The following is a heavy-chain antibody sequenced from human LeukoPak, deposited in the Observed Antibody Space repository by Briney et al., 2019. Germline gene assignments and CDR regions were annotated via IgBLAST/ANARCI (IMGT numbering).Heavy chain of an antibody. V-gene: IGHV4-39*07. D-gene: IGHD5-18*01. CDR2: IYYSGST. CDR3: ARERYSYGPKKFDY. CDR1: GGSISGSSYY. J-gene: IGHJ4*02. Sequence: SETLSLTCTVSGGSISGSSYYWGWIRQPPGKGLEWIGSIYYSGSTYYNPSLKSRVTISVDTSKNQFSLKLSSVTAADTAVYYCARERYSYGPKKFDYWGQGTLVTVSS.